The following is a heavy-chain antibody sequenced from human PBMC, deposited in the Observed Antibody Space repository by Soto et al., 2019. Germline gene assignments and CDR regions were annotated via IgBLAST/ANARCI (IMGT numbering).Heavy chain of an antibody. CDR1: GGSFSGYY. CDR2: INHSGST. Sequence: SETLSLTCAVYGGSFSGYYWSWIRQPPGKGLEWIGEINHSGSTNYNPSLKSRVTISVDTSKNQFSLKLSSVTAADTAVYYCARKAVASLGWFDPWGQGTLVTVSS. J-gene: IGHJ5*02. V-gene: IGHV4-34*01. CDR3: ARKAVASLGWFDP. D-gene: IGHD6-19*01.